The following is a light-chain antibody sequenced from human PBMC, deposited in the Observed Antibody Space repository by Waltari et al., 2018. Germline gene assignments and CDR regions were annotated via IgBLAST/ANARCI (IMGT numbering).Light chain of an antibody. CDR1: QDITNE. V-gene: IGKV1-17*01. Sequence: DIQLTQSPSSLSASVGDRDTITCRASQDITNELGWFQQKPGKPPKRLIYVASNLQSGVPSRFSGSGSGTEYTLTISSLEPEDFATYYCLQHKSYPQTFGQGTRVE. CDR3: LQHKSYPQT. J-gene: IGKJ1*01. CDR2: VAS.